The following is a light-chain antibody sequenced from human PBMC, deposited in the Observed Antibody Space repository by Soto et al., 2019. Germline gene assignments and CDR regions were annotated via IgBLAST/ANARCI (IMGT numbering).Light chain of an antibody. CDR2: GAS. CDR1: QSVSSN. Sequence: EIVMTQSPATLSVSPGERATVSCRASQSVSSNLAWYQQKPGQAPRLLIYGASTRATGIPARFSGSGSGTEFTLTIGSLQSEDFAVYFCQQYNKFPSLTFGGGTKVEIK. J-gene: IGKJ4*01. V-gene: IGKV3-15*01. CDR3: QQYNKFPSLT.